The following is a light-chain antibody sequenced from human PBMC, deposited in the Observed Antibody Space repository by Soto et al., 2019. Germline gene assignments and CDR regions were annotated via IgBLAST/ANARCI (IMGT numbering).Light chain of an antibody. CDR3: ATWDGSLPGEV. V-gene: IGLV1-40*01. J-gene: IGLJ2*01. Sequence: QLVLTQPPSVSGAPGQRVTISCTGINSDIGTRNGVHWYQQLPGRAPKLLIYGNGNRPSGVPDRFSVSKSGASASLAITGLQAEDEADYYCATWDGSLPGEVFGGGTKLTVL. CDR1: NSDIGTRNG. CDR2: GNG.